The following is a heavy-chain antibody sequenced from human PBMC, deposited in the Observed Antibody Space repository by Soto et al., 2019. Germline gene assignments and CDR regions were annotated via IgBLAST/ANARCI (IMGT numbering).Heavy chain of an antibody. V-gene: IGHV3-33*08. J-gene: IGHJ4*02. CDR2: IWYDGSNK. D-gene: IGHD3-22*01. CDR1: GFTFSSYG. Sequence: GGSLRLSCAASGFTFSSYGMHWVRQAPGKGLEWVALIWYDGSNKYYADSVKGRFTISRDNSKNTLYLQMNSLRAEDTAVYFCARDRNYYDSSGHDFWGRGTLVTVSS. CDR3: ARDRNYYDSSGHDF.